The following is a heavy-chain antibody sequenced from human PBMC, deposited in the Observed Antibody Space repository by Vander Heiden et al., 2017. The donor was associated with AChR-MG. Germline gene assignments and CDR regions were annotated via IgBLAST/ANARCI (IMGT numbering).Heavy chain of an antibody. D-gene: IGHD6-19*01. CDR1: GFSFSGYG. CDR3: AKDHLAVTPYDGFDI. J-gene: IGHJ3*02. Sequence: QVQLVESGGGVVQPGRSLRLSCAASGFSFSGYGMHWVRQAPGKGLGWVALISYDGINKYYDDSVQGRFTISRGNSKNTLYLQMNSLRVEDTAVYYCAKDHLAVTPYDGFDIWGQGTMVTVSS. V-gene: IGHV3-30*18. CDR2: ISYDGINK.